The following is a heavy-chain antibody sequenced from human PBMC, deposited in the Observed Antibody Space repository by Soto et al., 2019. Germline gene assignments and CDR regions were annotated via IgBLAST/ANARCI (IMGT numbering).Heavy chain of an antibody. D-gene: IGHD6-13*01. CDR2: TRNKRNGYTT. CDR3: ARVTYSSSWFTDY. Sequence: GGSLRLSCVASGFTFSDHYMDWVRQAPGKGLEWVGRTRNKRNGYTTQYAASVQGRFTFSRDDSQNSLYLQMNSPKAEDTAVYYCARVTYSSSWFTDYWGQGTLVTVSS. J-gene: IGHJ4*02. CDR1: GFTFSDHY. V-gene: IGHV3-72*01.